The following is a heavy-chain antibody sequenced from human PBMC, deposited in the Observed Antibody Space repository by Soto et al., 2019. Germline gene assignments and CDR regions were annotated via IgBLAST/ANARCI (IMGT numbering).Heavy chain of an antibody. D-gene: IGHD3-10*01. J-gene: IGHJ5*02. Sequence: SSETLSLTCTVSGGSISSSDYYWSWIRQPPGKGLEWIGYIYYSGSTYYNPSLKSRVTISVDTSKNQFSLKLSSVTAADTAVYYCARGRGFGWFDPWGQGTLVTVSS. CDR2: IYYSGST. CDR3: ARGRGFGWFDP. V-gene: IGHV4-30-4*01. CDR1: GGSISSSDYY.